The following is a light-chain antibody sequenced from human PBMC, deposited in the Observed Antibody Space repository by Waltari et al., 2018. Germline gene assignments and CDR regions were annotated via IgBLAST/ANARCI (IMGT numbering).Light chain of an antibody. V-gene: IGKV1-5*03. J-gene: IGKJ2*01. CDR1: QTISSW. CDR3: QQYNSYPT. CDR2: KAS. Sequence: DIHMTQSPSTLSASVGDRVTITCRASQTISSWLAWYQQKPGKAPKLLIYKASSLQGGVPSRFSGSGSGTEFTLTISSLQPDDFATYYCQQYNSYPTFGQGTKLEIK.